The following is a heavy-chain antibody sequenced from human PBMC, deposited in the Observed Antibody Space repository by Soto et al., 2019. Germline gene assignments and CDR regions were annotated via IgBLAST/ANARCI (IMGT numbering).Heavy chain of an antibody. CDR1: GFTVSSNY. Sequence: GGSLRLSCAASGFTVSSNYMSWVRQAPGKGLEWVSVIYSGGSTYYADSVKGRFTISRDNSKNTLYLQMNSLRAEDTAVYYCARGPLGGGVIANDAFDIWGQGTMVTVSS. V-gene: IGHV3-66*01. J-gene: IGHJ3*02. D-gene: IGHD3-16*02. CDR3: ARGPLGGGVIANDAFDI. CDR2: IYSGGST.